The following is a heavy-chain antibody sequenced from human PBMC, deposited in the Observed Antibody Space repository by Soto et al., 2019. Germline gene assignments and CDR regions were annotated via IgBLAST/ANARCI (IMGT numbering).Heavy chain of an antibody. CDR3: MNTNGAYSYDSSY. D-gene: IGHD3-22*01. CDR2: IFYSGAT. Sequence: SETLSLTCTVSGDSINNDDHFWTWIRQRPGQGLEWIGYIFYSGATYYNPSLKARVTISIDKSRKYFSLDLSSVTAADTAVYYCMNTNGAYSYDSSYWGQGTLVTVSS. V-gene: IGHV4-30-4*08. CDR1: GDSINNDDHF. J-gene: IGHJ4*02.